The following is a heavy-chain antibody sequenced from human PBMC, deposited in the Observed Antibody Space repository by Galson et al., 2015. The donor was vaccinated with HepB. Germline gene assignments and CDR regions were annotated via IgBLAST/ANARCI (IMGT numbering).Heavy chain of an antibody. CDR1: GFNFKDYA. CDR3: TKAKEPDWYSIGHAFDI. Sequence: SLRLSCAASGFNFKDYAMYWVRQAPGKGLEWVSGISWNSENIGYADSVKGRFTISRDNARNSLYLQMNSLRAEDTAFYYCTKAKEPDWYSIGHAFDIWGQGTMVTVSS. J-gene: IGHJ3*02. V-gene: IGHV3-9*01. D-gene: IGHD3-9*01. CDR2: ISWNSENI.